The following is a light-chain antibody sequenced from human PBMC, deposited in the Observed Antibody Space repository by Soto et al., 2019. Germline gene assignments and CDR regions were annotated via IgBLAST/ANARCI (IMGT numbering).Light chain of an antibody. J-gene: IGKJ2*01. CDR2: DTS. Sequence: EILMTQSPATLSVSPGERATLSCRASQSVGDKLAWYQQKPGQAPRLLMYDTSTRATGVPDRFSGSGSGTEFTPAISSLQSEDLAVYYCPYYNSWTPIYTFGQGTKLEIK. V-gene: IGKV3-15*01. CDR3: PYYNSWTPIYT. CDR1: QSVGDK.